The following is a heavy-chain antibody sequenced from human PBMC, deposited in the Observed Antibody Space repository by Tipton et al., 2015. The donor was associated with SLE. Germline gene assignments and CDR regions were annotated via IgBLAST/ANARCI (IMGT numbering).Heavy chain of an antibody. D-gene: IGHD2-15*01. J-gene: IGHJ4*02. V-gene: IGHV3-21*01. CDR2: ITSSSSYI. CDR3: ARELLASTVLGY. Sequence: SLRLSCAASGFTFSSYSMNWVRQAPGKGLEWVSSITSSSSYIYYADSVKGRFTISRDNAKNSLYLQMNSLRAEDTAVYYCARELLASTVLGYWGQGTLVTVSS. CDR1: GFTFSSYS.